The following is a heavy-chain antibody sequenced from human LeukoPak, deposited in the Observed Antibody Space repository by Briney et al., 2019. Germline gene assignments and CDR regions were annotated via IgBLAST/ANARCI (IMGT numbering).Heavy chain of an antibody. CDR1: GGSISSYY. V-gene: IGHV4-59*08. CDR2: IYYSGST. Sequence: HQSGPTLVKPSETLSLTCTVSGGSISSYYWSWIRQPPGKGLEWIGYIYYSGSTNYNPSLKSRVTISVDTSKNQFSLKLSSVTAADTAVYYCATAYGDFRAEGRYFDSWGQGTLVTVSS. CDR3: ATAYGDFRAEGRYFDS. J-gene: IGHJ4*02. D-gene: IGHD4-17*01.